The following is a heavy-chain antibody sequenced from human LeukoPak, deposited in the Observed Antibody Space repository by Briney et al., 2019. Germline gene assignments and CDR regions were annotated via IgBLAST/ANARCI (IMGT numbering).Heavy chain of an antibody. Sequence: PGGSLRLSCAASGFTFSSYAMSWVRQAPGKGLEWVSAISGSGGSTNYADSVKGRFTISRDNAENTLYMRMNSLRPEDTAVYYCARGYYSSSRFDSWGQGTLVTVSS. CDR2: ISGSGGST. CDR1: GFTFSSYA. CDR3: ARGYYSSSRFDS. V-gene: IGHV3-23*01. D-gene: IGHD6-13*01. J-gene: IGHJ4*02.